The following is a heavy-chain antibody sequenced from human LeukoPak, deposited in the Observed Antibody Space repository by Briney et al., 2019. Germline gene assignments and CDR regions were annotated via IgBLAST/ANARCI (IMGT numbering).Heavy chain of an antibody. J-gene: IGHJ3*02. CDR2: ISGSGSSI. Sequence: PGGSLRLSCAASGFTFSRYSINWVRQAPGRGLEWVSYISGSGSSIHYADSVKGRFTISRDNAKNSVYLQMNSLRAEDTAVYYCAKDQVISGSEASDIWGQGTMVTVSS. V-gene: IGHV3-48*04. CDR3: AKDQVISGSEASDI. D-gene: IGHD2-21*01. CDR1: GFTFSRYS.